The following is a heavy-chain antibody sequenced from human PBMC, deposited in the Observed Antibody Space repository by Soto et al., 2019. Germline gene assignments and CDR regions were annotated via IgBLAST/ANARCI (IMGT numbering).Heavy chain of an antibody. J-gene: IGHJ6*02. Sequence: QVQLQQWGAGLLTPSETQSLTCAVYGGSFSGYYWSWIRQPPGKGLEWIGEINHSGSTKYSASLKSRVTISVDTSKNQTSLKLSSATAADTAVYYCARRRGHSFGQVAYVYYYYALDVWGLGTTVTVSS. CDR1: GGSFSGYY. D-gene: IGHD5-18*01. V-gene: IGHV4-34*01. CDR3: ARRRGHSFGQVAYVYYYYALDV. CDR2: INHSGST.